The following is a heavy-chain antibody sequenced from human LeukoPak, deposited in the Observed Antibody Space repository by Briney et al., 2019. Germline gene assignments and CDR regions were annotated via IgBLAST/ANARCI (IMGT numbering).Heavy chain of an antibody. D-gene: IGHD6-13*01. V-gene: IGHV4-31*03. J-gene: IGHJ4*02. CDR1: GGSISSGGYY. CDR3: ARGRGRSFPAAAVH. Sequence: SQTLSLTCTVSGGSISSGGYYWSWIRQHPGKGLEWIGYIYYSGSTYYNPSLKSRVTISVDTSKNQFSLKLSSVTAADTAVYYCARGRGRSFPAAAVHWGQGTLVTVSS. CDR2: IYYSGST.